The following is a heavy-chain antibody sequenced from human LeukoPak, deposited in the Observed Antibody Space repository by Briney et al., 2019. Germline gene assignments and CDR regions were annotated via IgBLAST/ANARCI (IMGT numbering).Heavy chain of an antibody. Sequence: ASVKVSCKASGYTFTGYYMHWVRQAPGQGLEWMGWINPNSGGTNYARKFQGRVTMTRDTSISTAYMELSRLRSDDTAVYYCAREHYGSGLNWFDPWGQGTLVTVSS. J-gene: IGHJ5*02. D-gene: IGHD3-10*01. CDR2: INPNSGGT. V-gene: IGHV1-2*02. CDR1: GYTFTGYY. CDR3: AREHYGSGLNWFDP.